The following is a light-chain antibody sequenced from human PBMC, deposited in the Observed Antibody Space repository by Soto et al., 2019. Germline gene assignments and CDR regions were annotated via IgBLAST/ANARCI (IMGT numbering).Light chain of an antibody. V-gene: IGKV3-15*01. CDR2: GAS. CDR1: QSISNN. J-gene: IGKJ1*01. CDR3: QQYDKCEWA. Sequence: EIVMTQSPVTIAGSPGGGATLSEEARQSISNNLPWYGQNPGQAPRLLIYGASARTTGSPAGCSRSGSGSYFTTTISSLHSEDFAVDDCQQYDKCEWAYGQGTKVDIK.